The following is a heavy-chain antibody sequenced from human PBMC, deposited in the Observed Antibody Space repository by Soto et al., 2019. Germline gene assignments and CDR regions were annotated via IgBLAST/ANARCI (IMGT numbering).Heavy chain of an antibody. J-gene: IGHJ4*02. V-gene: IGHV4-59*01. D-gene: IGHD6-19*01. Sequence: QVQLQESGPGLVKPSETLSLTCTVSGGSISRYYWSWIRQPPGKGLEWIGYIYYSGSTNYNPSLKSRVTISVDTSKNQFSLKLSSVTAADTAVYYCARDDRGSGWYYFDYWGQGTLVTVSS. CDR1: GGSISRYY. CDR2: IYYSGST. CDR3: ARDDRGSGWYYFDY.